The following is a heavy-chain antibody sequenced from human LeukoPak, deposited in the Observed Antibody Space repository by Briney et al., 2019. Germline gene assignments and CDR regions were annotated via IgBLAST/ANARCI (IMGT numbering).Heavy chain of an antibody. V-gene: IGHV4-38-2*02. J-gene: IGHJ4*02. CDR3: ARGVSQYYYDSSGYLYYFDY. Sequence: PSETLSLTCTVSGYSISSGDYWGWIRQPPGKGLEWIGSIYHSGRTYYNPSLKSRVTISVDTSKNQVSLILTSVTAADTAVYYCARGVSQYYYDSSGYLYYFDYWGQGTLVTVSS. CDR1: GYSISSGDY. D-gene: IGHD3-22*01. CDR2: IYHSGRT.